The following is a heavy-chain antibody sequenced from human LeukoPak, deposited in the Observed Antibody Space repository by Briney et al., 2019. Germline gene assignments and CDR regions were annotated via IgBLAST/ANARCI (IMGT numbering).Heavy chain of an antibody. V-gene: IGHV4-34*01. CDR3: EIALPDAFDI. CDR2: INHSGST. D-gene: IGHD2-21*01. CDR1: GGSFSGYY. Sequence: KPSETLSLTCAVYGGSFSGYYWSWIRQPPGKGLEWIGEINHSGSTNYNPSLKSRVTISVDTSKNQFSLKLSSVTAADTAVYYCEIALPDAFDIWGQGTMVTVSS. J-gene: IGHJ3*02.